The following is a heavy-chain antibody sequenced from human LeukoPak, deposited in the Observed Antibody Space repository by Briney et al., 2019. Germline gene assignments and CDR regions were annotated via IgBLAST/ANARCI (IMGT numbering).Heavy chain of an antibody. J-gene: IGHJ4*02. CDR2: IWYDGSNK. D-gene: IGHD3-3*01. CDR1: GFTFSSYG. V-gene: IGHV3-33*01. Sequence: GGSLRLSCAASGFTFSSYGMHWVRQAPGKGLEWVAVIWYDGSNKYYADSVKGRFTISRDNSKNTLYLQMNSLRAEDTAVYYCARGHKRYYDFWSGYNYFDYWGQGTLVTVSS. CDR3: ARGHKRYYDFWSGYNYFDY.